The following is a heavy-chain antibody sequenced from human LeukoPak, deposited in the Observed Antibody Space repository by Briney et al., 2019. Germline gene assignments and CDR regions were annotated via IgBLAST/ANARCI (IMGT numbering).Heavy chain of an antibody. CDR2: VYYTGNT. CDR3: ARNTAMDTIDY. CDR1: GVSISSSNSY. D-gene: IGHD5-18*01. V-gene: IGHV4-39*07. J-gene: IGHJ4*02. Sequence: SETLSLTCTVSGVSISSSNSYWGWIRQPPGKGLEWIGSVYYTGNTYYNPSLKSRVTISVDTSKNQFSLKLSSVTAADTAVYYCARNTAMDTIDYWGQGTLVTVSS.